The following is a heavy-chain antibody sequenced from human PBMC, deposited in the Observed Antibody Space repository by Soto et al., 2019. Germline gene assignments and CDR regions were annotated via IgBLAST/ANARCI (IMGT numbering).Heavy chain of an antibody. Sequence: SETLTLTCAVSVGSISSSNWWSWVRQPPGKGLEWIGEIYHSGSTNYNPSLKSRVTISVDKSKNQFSLKLSSVTAADTAVYYCARRLYSGYVGRWNDTLRGGANWFDLWGQGTLVTVSS. CDR3: ARRLYSGYVGRWNDTLRGGANWFDL. J-gene: IGHJ5*02. CDR2: IYHSGST. D-gene: IGHD5-12*01. CDR1: VGSISSSNW. V-gene: IGHV4-4*02.